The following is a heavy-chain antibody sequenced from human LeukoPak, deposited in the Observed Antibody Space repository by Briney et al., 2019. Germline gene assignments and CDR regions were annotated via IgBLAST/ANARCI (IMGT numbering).Heavy chain of an antibody. D-gene: IGHD1-26*01. CDR2: NNSDGSTT. CDR3: ARRSSGSPPYYFDY. CDR1: GFTFSSYW. Sequence: GGSLRLSCAASGFTFSSYWMHWVRQAPGKGLVWVSRNNSDGSTTNYADSVKGRFTISRDNAKNTLDLQMNSLRAEDTAVYYCARRSSGSPPYYFDYWGQGTLVIVSS. V-gene: IGHV3-74*01. J-gene: IGHJ4*02.